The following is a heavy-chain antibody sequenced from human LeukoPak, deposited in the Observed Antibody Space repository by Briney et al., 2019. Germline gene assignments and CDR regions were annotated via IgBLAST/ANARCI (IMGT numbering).Heavy chain of an antibody. J-gene: IGHJ5*02. CDR1: GFTFGDYG. CDR3: ARKRDWFDP. V-gene: IGHV4-59*01. CDR2: IYYSGST. Sequence: PGGSLRLSCITSGFTFGDYGLSWVRQAPGKGLEWIGYIYYSGSTNYNPSPKSRVTISVDTSKNQFSLKLSSVTAADTAVYYCARKRDWFDPWGQGTLVTVSS.